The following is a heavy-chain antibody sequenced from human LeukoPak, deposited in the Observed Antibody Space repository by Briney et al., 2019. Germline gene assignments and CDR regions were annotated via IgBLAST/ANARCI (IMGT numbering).Heavy chain of an antibody. Sequence: PSETLSLTCTVSGGSISSSSYYWGWIRQPPGKGLEWIGSIYYSGSTYYNPSLKSRVTISVDTSKNQFSLKLSSVTAADTAVYYCARGRGSSWYQLWGQGTLVTVSS. J-gene: IGHJ4*02. CDR1: GGSISSSSYY. CDR3: ARGRGSSWYQL. V-gene: IGHV4-39*07. CDR2: IYYSGST. D-gene: IGHD6-13*01.